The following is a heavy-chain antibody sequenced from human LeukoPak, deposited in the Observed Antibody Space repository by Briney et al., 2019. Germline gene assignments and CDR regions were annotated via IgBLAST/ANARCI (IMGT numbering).Heavy chain of an antibody. CDR3: ARAPRRASTTLLP. CDR2: INHSGST. J-gene: IGHJ5*02. D-gene: IGHD1-26*01. CDR1: GGAFRGYY. V-gene: IGHV4-34*01. Sequence: KPSGTLSLTCAVYGGAFRGYYWSWIRQPPGKGLGGIGGINHSGSTNYNPSLKSRVTISVDTSKNQFSLKLSSVTAADTAVYYCARAPRRASTTLLPWGQGTLVTVSS.